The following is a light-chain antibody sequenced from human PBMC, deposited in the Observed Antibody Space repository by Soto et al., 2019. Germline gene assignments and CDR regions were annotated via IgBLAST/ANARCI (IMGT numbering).Light chain of an antibody. V-gene: IGLV2-11*01. CDR1: SSDVGGYNY. CDR3: CSYEGSYTFRV. CDR2: DVS. J-gene: IGLJ2*01. Sequence: QSALTQPRSVSGSPGQSVTISCTGTSSDVGGYNYVSWYQQHPGKAPKLMIYDVSKRPSGVPDRFSGSKSGNTASLTISGLQAEDEADYYCCSYEGSYTFRVFGGGTKPTVL.